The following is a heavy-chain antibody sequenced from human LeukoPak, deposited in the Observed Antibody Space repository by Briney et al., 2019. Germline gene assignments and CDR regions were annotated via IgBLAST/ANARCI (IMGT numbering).Heavy chain of an antibody. J-gene: IGHJ4*02. CDR2: TYYRSKWYN. Sequence: SQTLSLTCAISGDSVSSNSAAWNWIRQSPSRGLEWLGRTYYRSKWYNDYAVSVKSRITINPDTSKNQFSLQLNSVTPEDTAVYYCARDVGYNFLRTSISVRFDYWGQGTLVTVSS. CDR1: GDSVSSNSAA. CDR3: ARDVGYNFLRTSISVRFDY. D-gene: IGHD5-24*01. V-gene: IGHV6-1*01.